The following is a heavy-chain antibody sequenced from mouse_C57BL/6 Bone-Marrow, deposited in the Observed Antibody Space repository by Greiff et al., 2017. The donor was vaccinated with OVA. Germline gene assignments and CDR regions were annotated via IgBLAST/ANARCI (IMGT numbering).Heavy chain of an antibody. CDR3: AGNFYYGSSHEGPAY. V-gene: IGHV2-9-1*01. Sequence: QVQLQESGPGLVAPSQSLSITCTVSGFSLTSYAISWVRQPPGKGLEWLGVIWTGGGTNYNSALKSRLSISKDNSKSQVFLKMNSLQTDDTARYYCAGNFYYGSSHEGPAYWGQGTLVTVSA. J-gene: IGHJ3*01. CDR2: IWTGGGT. D-gene: IGHD1-1*01. CDR1: GFSLTSYA.